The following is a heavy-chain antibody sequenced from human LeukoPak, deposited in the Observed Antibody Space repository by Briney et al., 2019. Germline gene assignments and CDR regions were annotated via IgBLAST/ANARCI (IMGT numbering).Heavy chain of an antibody. CDR2: ISFDGTDK. D-gene: IGHD4-17*01. CDR3: ARREGGDYVPFQPIDY. Sequence: PGRSLRLSCAASGFIFTSFAIHWVRQAPGKGLEWVAVISFDGTDKYYADSVKGRFTISRDNSKNTLYLQMNSLRAEDTAVYYCARREGGDYVPFQPIDYWGQGTLVTVSS. J-gene: IGHJ4*02. V-gene: IGHV3-30*04. CDR1: GFIFTSFA.